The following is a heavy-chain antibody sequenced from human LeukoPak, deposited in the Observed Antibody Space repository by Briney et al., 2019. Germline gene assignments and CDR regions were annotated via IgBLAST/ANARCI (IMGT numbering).Heavy chain of an antibody. CDR1: GFTFSSCA. CDR3: AKGTYSSSPRDY. D-gene: IGHD6-6*01. V-gene: IGHV3-23*01. Sequence: GGSLRLSCAASGFTFSSCAMSWVRQAPGKGLEWVSAISGSGGSTYYAGSVKGRFTISRDNSKNTPFLQMNSLRAEDTAVYYCAKGTYSSSPRDYWGQGTLVTVSS. CDR2: ISGSGGST. J-gene: IGHJ4*02.